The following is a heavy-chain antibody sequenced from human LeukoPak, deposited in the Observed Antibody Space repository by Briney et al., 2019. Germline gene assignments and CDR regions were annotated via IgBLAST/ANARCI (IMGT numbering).Heavy chain of an antibody. CDR3: ARGKHLYYFDY. CDR2: INHSGST. CDR1: GGSFSGYY. V-gene: IGHV4-34*01. D-gene: IGHD3-16*01. J-gene: IGHJ4*02. Sequence: KPSETLSLTCAVYGGSFSGYYWSWVRQPPGKGLEWIGEINHSGSTNYNPSRKSRVTISVDTSKNQFSLKLSSVTAADTAVYYCARGKHLYYFDYWGQGTLVTVSS.